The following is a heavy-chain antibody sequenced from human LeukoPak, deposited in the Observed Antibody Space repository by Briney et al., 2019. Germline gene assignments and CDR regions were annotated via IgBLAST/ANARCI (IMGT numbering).Heavy chain of an antibody. J-gene: IGHJ3*02. CDR2: VNHSGST. Sequence: SETLSLTCAVYGGSFSGYYWSWIRQPPGKGLEWIGEVNHSGSTNDNPSLKSRVTISVDTSKNQFSLKLSSVTAADTAVYYCARPDYGDYLGAFDIWGQGTMVTVSS. CDR3: ARPDYGDYLGAFDI. CDR1: GGSFSGYY. D-gene: IGHD4-17*01. V-gene: IGHV4-34*01.